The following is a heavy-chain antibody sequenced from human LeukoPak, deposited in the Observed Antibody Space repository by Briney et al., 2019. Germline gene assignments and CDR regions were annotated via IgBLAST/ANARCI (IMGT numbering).Heavy chain of an antibody. J-gene: IGHJ4*02. V-gene: IGHV4-59*01. CDR3: ARSPITSIAAQFDY. Sequence: SETLSLTCTVSGGSISSYYWSWIRQPPGKGLEWIGYIYYSGSTNYNPSLKSRVTISVDTSKNQFSLKLSSVTAADTAVYYCARSPITSIAAQFDYWGQGTLVTASS. CDR1: GGSISSYY. D-gene: IGHD6-6*01. CDR2: IYYSGST.